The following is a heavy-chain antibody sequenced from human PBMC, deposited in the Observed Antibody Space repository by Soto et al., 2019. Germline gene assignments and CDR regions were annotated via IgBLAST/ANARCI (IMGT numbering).Heavy chain of an antibody. CDR1: GGTFSSYT. Sequence: QVQLVQSGAEVKKPGSSVKVSCKASGGTFSSYTISWVRQAPGQGLEWMGRIIPILGIANYAQKFQGRVTTXADKSTSTAYMELSSLRSEDTAVYYWAVGDSGYDRWGQGTLVTVSS. J-gene: IGHJ4*02. D-gene: IGHD5-12*01. V-gene: IGHV1-69*02. CDR3: AVGDSGYDR. CDR2: IIPILGIA.